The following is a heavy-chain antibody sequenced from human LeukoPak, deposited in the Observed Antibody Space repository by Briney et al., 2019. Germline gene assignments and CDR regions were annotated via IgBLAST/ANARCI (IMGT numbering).Heavy chain of an antibody. V-gene: IGHV4-4*07. CDR2: IYTSGST. Sequence: SETLSLTCTVSGGSISSYYWSWIRQPAGKGLEWIGRIYTSGSTNYNPSLKSRVTISVDTSKNQFSLKLSSVTAADTAVYYCVRVDTAMVIDYWGQGTLVTVSS. CDR1: GGSISSYY. J-gene: IGHJ4*02. CDR3: VRVDTAMVIDY. D-gene: IGHD5-18*01.